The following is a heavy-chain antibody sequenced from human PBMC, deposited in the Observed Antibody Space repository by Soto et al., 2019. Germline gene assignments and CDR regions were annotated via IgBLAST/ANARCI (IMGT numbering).Heavy chain of an antibody. J-gene: IGHJ4*02. V-gene: IGHV1-18*01. CDR2: ISAYNGNT. D-gene: IGHD6-19*01. CDR1: GYTFTSYG. CDR3: ARVPSPRSIAVAGSDY. Sequence: GASVKVSCKASGYTFTSYGISWVRQAPGQGLEWMGWISAYNGNTNYAQKLQGRVTMTTDTSTSTAYMELRSLRSYDTAVYYCARVPSPRSIAVAGSDYWGREPWSPSPQ.